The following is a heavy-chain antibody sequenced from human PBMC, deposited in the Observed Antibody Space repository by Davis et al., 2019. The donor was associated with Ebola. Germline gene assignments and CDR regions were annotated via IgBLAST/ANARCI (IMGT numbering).Heavy chain of an antibody. J-gene: IGHJ4*02. CDR2: IYYSGST. CDR3: ARSTAMAVFDY. CDR1: GGSISSYY. V-gene: IGHV4-59*01. D-gene: IGHD5-18*01. Sequence: MPGGSLRLSCTVSGGSISSYYWSWIRQPPGKGLEWIGYIYYSGSTNYNPSLKSRVTISVDTSKNQFSLKLSSVTAADTAVYYWARSTAMAVFDYWGQGTLVTVSS.